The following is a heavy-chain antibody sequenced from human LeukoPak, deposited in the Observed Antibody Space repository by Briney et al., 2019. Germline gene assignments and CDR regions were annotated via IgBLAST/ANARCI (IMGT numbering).Heavy chain of an antibody. J-gene: IGHJ4*02. CDR3: ARDWGRDGYNYWYFDY. Sequence: SETLSLTCTVSAGSISSYYWSWIRQPPGKGLEWIGYIYYSGSTNYNPSLKSRVTISVDTSKNQFSLKLSSVTAADTAVYYCARDWGRDGYNYWYFDYWGQGTLVTVSS. CDR2: IYYSGST. CDR1: AGSISSYY. V-gene: IGHV4-59*01. D-gene: IGHD5-24*01.